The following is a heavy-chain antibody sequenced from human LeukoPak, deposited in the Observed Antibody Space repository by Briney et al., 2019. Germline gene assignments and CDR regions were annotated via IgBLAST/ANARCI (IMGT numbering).Heavy chain of an antibody. CDR3: AREALGAGSGSYYNAAFDI. CDR2: ISSSSSYI. J-gene: IGHJ3*02. V-gene: IGHV3-21*01. D-gene: IGHD3-10*01. CDR1: GFTFSSYS. Sequence: GGSLRLSCAASGFTFSSYSMNLVRQAPGKGLEWVSSISSSSSYIYYADSVKGRSTISRDNAKNSLYLQVNSLRAEDTAVYYCAREALGAGSGSYYNAAFDIWGQGTMVTVSS.